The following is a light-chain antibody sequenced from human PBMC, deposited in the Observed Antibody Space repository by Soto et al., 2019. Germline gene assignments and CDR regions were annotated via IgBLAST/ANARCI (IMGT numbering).Light chain of an antibody. CDR3: QQRSNWPPVFT. V-gene: IGKV3-11*01. CDR2: DAS. CDR1: QSVSSY. J-gene: IGKJ3*01. Sequence: ILLTQSPATLSLSPGERATLSCRASQSVSSYLAWYQQKPGQAPRLLIYDASNRATGIPARFSGSGSGPDFTLTISILEPEDFAVDYCQQRSNWPPVFTFGPGTKVHIQ.